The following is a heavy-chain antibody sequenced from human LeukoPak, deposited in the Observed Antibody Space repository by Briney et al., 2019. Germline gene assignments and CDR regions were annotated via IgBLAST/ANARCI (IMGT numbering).Heavy chain of an antibody. V-gene: IGHV3-13*01. CDR3: ARAAYSSTWYSRYFDL. CDR1: GFTFSSYD. D-gene: IGHD6-13*01. CDR2: IGTAGDT. J-gene: IGHJ2*01. Sequence: GGSLRLSCAASGFTFSSYDMHWVRQATGKGLEWVSAIGTAGDTYYPGSVKGRFTISRENTKNSLYLQMNSLRAGDTAVYYCARAAYSSTWYSRYFDLWGRGTLVTVSS.